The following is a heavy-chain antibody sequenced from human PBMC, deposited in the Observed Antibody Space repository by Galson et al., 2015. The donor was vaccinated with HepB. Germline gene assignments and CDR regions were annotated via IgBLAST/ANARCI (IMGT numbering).Heavy chain of an antibody. Sequence: SLRLSCAASGFTFSNYWMLWVRQAPGKGLVWVSRIRSNGETADYADSVKGRFTISRDNAKNRLFMDMDSLTVEDTAVYFCARTITPAPIPLFDSWGQETLVTVSS. CDR2: IRSNGETA. D-gene: IGHD3-10*01. J-gene: IGHJ4*02. V-gene: IGHV3-74*01. CDR1: GFTFSNYW. CDR3: ARTITPAPIPLFDS.